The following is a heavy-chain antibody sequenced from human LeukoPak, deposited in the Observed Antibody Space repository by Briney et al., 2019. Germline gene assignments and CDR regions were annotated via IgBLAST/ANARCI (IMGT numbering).Heavy chain of an antibody. CDR3: ARAKPKNMVRGLIMRRESRYYFDY. J-gene: IGHJ4*02. CDR2: IYSGGST. V-gene: IGHV3-53*01. D-gene: IGHD3-10*01. Sequence: PGGSLRLSCAASGFTFSNYGINWVRQAPGKGLEWVSVIYSGGSTYYADSVKGRFTISRDNSKSTLYIQMNSLRAEDTAVYYCARAKPKNMVRGLIMRRESRYYFDYWGQGTLVTVSS. CDR1: GFTFSNYG.